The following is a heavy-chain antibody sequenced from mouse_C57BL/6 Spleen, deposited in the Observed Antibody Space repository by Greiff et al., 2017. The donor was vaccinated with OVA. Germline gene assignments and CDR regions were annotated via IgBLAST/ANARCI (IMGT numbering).Heavy chain of an antibody. CDR3: ASRDYGSSYGYWYFDV. CDR2: INPNNGGT. Sequence: VQLQQSGPELVKPGASVKISCKASGYTFTDYYMNWVKQSHGKSLEWIGDINPNNGGTSYNQKFKGKATLTVDKSSSTAYMELRSLTSEDSAVYYCASRDYGSSYGYWYFDVWGTGTTVTVSS. CDR1: GYTFTDYY. V-gene: IGHV1-26*01. J-gene: IGHJ1*03. D-gene: IGHD1-1*01.